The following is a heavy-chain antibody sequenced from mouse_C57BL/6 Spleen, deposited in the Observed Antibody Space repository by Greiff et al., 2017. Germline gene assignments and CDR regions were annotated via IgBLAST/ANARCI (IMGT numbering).Heavy chain of an antibody. J-gene: IGHJ2*01. CDR2: LDPEDGET. CDR1: GFNIKDYY. D-gene: IGHD2-2*01. Sequence: VQLQQSGAELVKPGASVKLSCTASGFNIKDYYMHWVKQRTEQGLEWIGRLDPEDGETKYAQKFQGKATITADKSSNTAYLKLRSLTSADTAVYSCAPYSMVTTPFAYWGQGTTLTVSS. V-gene: IGHV14-2*01. CDR3: APYSMVTTPFAY.